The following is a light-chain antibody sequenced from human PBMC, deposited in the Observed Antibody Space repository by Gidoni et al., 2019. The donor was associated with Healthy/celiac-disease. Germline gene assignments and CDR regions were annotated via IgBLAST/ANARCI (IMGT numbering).Light chain of an antibody. CDR1: SLRSYY. V-gene: IGLV3-19*01. CDR2: GKN. Sequence: SSELTQDPAVSEALGQTVRITCQGDSLRSYYASWYQQKPGQAPVLVIYGKNNRPSGIPDRFTGSSSGNTASLTITGAQAEDEADYYCNSRDSSGPYVVFGGGTKLTVL. CDR3: NSRDSSGPYVV. J-gene: IGLJ2*01.